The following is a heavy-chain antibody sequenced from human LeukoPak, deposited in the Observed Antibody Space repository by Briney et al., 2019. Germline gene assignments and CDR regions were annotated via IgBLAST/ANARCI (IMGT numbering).Heavy chain of an antibody. CDR1: GGSISSYY. CDR2: ICYSGST. J-gene: IGHJ4*02. Sequence: SETLSLTCTVSGGSISSYYWSWIRQPPGKGLEWIGYICYSGSTNYNPSLKSRVTISVDTSKNQFSLKLSSVTAADTAVYYCARAPGQNGAFDYWGQGTLVTVSS. D-gene: IGHD2-8*01. V-gene: IGHV4-59*01. CDR3: ARAPGQNGAFDY.